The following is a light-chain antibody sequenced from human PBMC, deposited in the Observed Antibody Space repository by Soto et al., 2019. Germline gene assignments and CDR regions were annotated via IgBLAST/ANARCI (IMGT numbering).Light chain of an antibody. CDR1: QSVSSSF. J-gene: IGKJ1*01. Sequence: EIVLTQSPGTLSLSPGERATLSCRASQSVSSSFLAWYQQKPGQAPRLLIYGASSRATGIPARFSGSGSGTDFTRTISRLEPEDFAVYYCQQYCSSRTLGQGTKVEIK. CDR2: GAS. CDR3: QQYCSSRT. V-gene: IGKV3-20*01.